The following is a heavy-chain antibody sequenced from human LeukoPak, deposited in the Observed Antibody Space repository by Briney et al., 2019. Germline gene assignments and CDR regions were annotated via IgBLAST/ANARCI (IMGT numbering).Heavy chain of an antibody. CDR3: AKVATPNTLDAFDI. D-gene: IGHD1/OR15-1a*01. Sequence: GGSLRLSCAASGFTFSSYAMHWVRQAPGKGLEWVAVISYDGSNKYYADSVKGRFTISRDNSKNTLYLQMNSLRVDDTAVYYCAKVATPNTLDAFDIWGQGTMVTVSS. J-gene: IGHJ3*02. V-gene: IGHV3-30-3*01. CDR2: ISYDGSNK. CDR1: GFTFSSYA.